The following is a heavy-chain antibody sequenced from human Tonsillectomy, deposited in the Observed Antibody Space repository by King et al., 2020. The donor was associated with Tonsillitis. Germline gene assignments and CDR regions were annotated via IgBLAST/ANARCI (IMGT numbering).Heavy chain of an antibody. D-gene: IGHD4/OR15-4a*01. V-gene: IGHV3-33*01. Sequence: VQLVESGGGVVQPGRSLRLSCAASGFTCSSYGMHWVRQAPGKGLEWVAVIWYDGSNKYYADSVKGRFTISRDNSKNTLYLQMNSLRAEDTAVYYCARANFSSDAFDIWGQGTMVTVSS. J-gene: IGHJ3*02. CDR1: GFTCSSYG. CDR2: IWYDGSNK. CDR3: ARANFSSDAFDI.